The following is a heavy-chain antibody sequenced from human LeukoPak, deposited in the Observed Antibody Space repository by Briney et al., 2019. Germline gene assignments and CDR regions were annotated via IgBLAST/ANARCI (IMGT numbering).Heavy chain of an antibody. V-gene: IGHV5-51*01. CDR3: ARAGPADYGDTYWSDP. Sequence: GESLKISCQGFGYRFTNYWIVWVRQMPGKGLEWMGIIYPDDSDTRYSPSFQGQVTFSVDRSISTAYLQWSSLKASDTAMYYCARAGPADYGDTYWSDPWGQGTLVTVSS. CDR1: GYRFTNYW. J-gene: IGHJ5*02. CDR2: IYPDDSDT. D-gene: IGHD3-16*01.